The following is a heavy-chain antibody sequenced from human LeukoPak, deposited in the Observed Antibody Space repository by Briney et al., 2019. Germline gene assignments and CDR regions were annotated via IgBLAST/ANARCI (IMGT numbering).Heavy chain of an antibody. CDR2: IIPIFGTA. J-gene: IGHJ3*02. V-gene: IGHV1-69*13. D-gene: IGHD6-13*01. CDR3: ARTGIASDKGAFDI. Sequence: SVKVSCKASGGTFNTYTISWVRQAPGQGLEWMGGIIPIFGTANYAQKFQGRVTITADESMTTAYMELSSLRSEDTAVYYCARTGIASDKGAFDIWGQGTMVTVSS. CDR1: GGTFNTYT.